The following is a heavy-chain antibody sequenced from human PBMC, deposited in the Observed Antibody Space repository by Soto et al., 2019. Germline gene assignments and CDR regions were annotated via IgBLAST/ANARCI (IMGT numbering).Heavy chain of an antibody. V-gene: IGHV3-74*01. J-gene: IGHJ4*02. CDR2: IYFDGITT. CDR3: ARGGAMGVDY. Sequence: GGSLRLSCTASGFTFNTHWMHWVRQAPGKGLVWVSRIYFDGITTNYAGSVKGRLTVSRDNAKNTVYLHVNTLRDEDTAVYYCARGGAMGVDYWGQGTLVTVSS. CDR1: GFTFNTHW. D-gene: IGHD1-26*01.